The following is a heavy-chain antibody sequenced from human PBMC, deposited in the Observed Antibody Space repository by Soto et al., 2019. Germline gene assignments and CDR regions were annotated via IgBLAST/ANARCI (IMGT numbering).Heavy chain of an antibody. CDR2: IYWDDDK. J-gene: IGHJ4*02. D-gene: IGHD3-16*02. V-gene: IGHV2-5*02. CDR3: AHSAVPYDYVWGSYRYRYFDY. CDR1: ELPLSTSGGG. Sequence: ESGPTLVDPTQTVTLTYTFSELPLSTSGGGVGWIRQPPGNALGWLALIYWDDDKRYSPSLKSRLTITKDTSKNQVVLTMTNMDPVDTATYYCAHSAVPYDYVWGSYRYRYFDYWGQGTLVTVSS.